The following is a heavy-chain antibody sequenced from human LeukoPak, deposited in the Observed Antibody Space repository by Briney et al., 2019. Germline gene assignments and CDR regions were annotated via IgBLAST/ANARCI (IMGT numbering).Heavy chain of an antibody. J-gene: IGHJ4*02. CDR1: GFTFSSYW. V-gene: IGHV3-74*01. Sequence: GGSLRLSCAASGFTFSSYWMHWVRQAPGKGLVWVSRINSDGSSTRYADSVKGRFTISRDNAKNSLYLQMNSLRAEDTAVYYCARDYPGGRYYYDSSGYYYWGQGTLVTVSS. CDR2: INSDGSST. D-gene: IGHD3-22*01. CDR3: ARDYPGGRYYYDSSGYYY.